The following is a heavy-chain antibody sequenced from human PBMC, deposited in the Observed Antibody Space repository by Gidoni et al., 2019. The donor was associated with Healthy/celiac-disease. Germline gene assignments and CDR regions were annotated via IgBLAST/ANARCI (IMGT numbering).Heavy chain of an antibody. CDR1: GFTFSSYT. J-gene: IGHJ6*02. V-gene: IGHV3-21*01. Sequence: EVQLVESGGGLVQPAGSLRLSCAASGFTFSSYTMNGVRQAPGKGLEWVSSISSSSSYIYYAASVKGRFTISRDNAKNSLYLQMTSLRAEDTAVYYCARDDYDSSGYYNYYYGMDVWGQGTTVTVSS. CDR2: ISSSSSYI. D-gene: IGHD3-22*01. CDR3: ARDDYDSSGYYNYYYGMDV.